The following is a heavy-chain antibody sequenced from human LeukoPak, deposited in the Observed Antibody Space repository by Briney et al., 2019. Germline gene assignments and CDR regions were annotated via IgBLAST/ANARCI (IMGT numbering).Heavy chain of an antibody. J-gene: IGHJ6*02. D-gene: IGHD3-10*01. CDR2: IYHSGST. CDR1: DGSISTYY. V-gene: IGHV4-59*01. Sequence: SETLSLTCTVSDGSISTYYWNWIRQPPGKGLEWIGYIYHSGSTNYNPSLKRRVTISVDTSKNQFSLKLSSVTAADTAVYFCARDRRGSYGLDVWGQGTTVTVSS. CDR3: ARDRRGSYGLDV.